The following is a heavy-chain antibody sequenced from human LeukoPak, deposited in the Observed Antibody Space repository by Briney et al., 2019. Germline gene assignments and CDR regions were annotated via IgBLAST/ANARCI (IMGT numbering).Heavy chain of an antibody. Sequence: GSLRLSCAASEFTFSSHWMSWVRQAPGKGLEWVANIKEDGSEKYYVDSVKGRFTISRDNAKNSLYLQMNSLRAEDTAVYYCCRRWLNYLYYGMDVWGQGTTVTVSS. J-gene: IGHJ6*02. CDR3: CRRWLNYLYYGMDV. V-gene: IGHV3-7*01. CDR2: IKEDGSEK. D-gene: IGHD5-18*01. CDR1: EFTFSSHW.